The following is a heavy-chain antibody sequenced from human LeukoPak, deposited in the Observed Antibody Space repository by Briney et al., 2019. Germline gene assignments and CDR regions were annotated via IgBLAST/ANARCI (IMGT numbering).Heavy chain of an antibody. J-gene: IGHJ4*02. CDR2: IYSGGNT. CDR1: GFTVRSNF. V-gene: IGHV3-53*01. CDR3: ARGTLQGSHDAFDF. Sequence: GGSLMHSCVDSGFTVRSNFMSWVRQAPGKGLEWVSVIYSGGNTYYADSVKGRFTISSDNSKNTLYLQMNGLRAEDTAVYYCARGTLQGSHDAFDFWGQGNLVTVSS. D-gene: IGHD1-1*01.